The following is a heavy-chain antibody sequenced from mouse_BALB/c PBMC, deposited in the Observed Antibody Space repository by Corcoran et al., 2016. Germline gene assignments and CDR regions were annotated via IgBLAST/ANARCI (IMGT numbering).Heavy chain of an antibody. J-gene: IGHJ1*01. CDR3: ERGGTVDWYFDA. CDR1: GYTFTNYG. D-gene: IGHD1-1*01. V-gene: IGHV9-3-1*01. CDR2: INTYTGEP. Sequence: QIQLVQPGPELKKPGETAKISCKASGYTFTNYGMNWVKQAPGKGLKWMGWINTYTGEPTYADDFKGRFAFSLETSASTAYLQINDLKNEDTATYCCERGGTVDWYFDAWGAGTTVTASS.